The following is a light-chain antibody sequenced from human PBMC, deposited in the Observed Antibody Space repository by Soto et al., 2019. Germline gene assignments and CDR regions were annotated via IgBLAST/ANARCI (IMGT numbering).Light chain of an antibody. J-gene: IGKJ1*01. CDR3: QQYNIWPPWT. Sequence: EIRMTQSPAALSVSPGDRATLSCRASQSVSSNLAWYQKKPGQAPRLLIYGASTRATGIPARFSGSGSATEFTLTISSLQSGDFAVYYCQQYNIWPPWTFGQGTKADI. CDR2: GAS. CDR1: QSVSSN. V-gene: IGKV3-15*01.